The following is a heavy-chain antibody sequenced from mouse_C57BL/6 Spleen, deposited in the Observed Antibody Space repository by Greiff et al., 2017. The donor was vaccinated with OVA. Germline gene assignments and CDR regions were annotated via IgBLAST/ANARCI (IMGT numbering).Heavy chain of an antibody. J-gene: IGHJ3*01. CDR1: GFTFSDYG. CDR2: ISSGSSTI. V-gene: IGHV5-17*01. CDR3: AKYYGMAY. Sequence: EVQVVESGGGLVKPGGSLKLSCAASGFTFSDYGMHWVRQAPEKGLEWVAYISSGSSTIYYADTVKGRFTISRDNAKNTLFLQMTSLRSEDTAMYYCAKYYGMAYWGQGTLVTVSA. D-gene: IGHD1-1*01.